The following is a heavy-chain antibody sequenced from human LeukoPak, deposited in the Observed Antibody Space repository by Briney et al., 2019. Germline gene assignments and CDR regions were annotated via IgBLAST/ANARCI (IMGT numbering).Heavy chain of an antibody. Sequence: SETLSLTCTLSGDAISSSYWSWMRQPPGKGLEWVGYIYYSGSTNYNHSLKSRVTISVDPSKNQFSLRLSSVTAADTAVDYCARGYDYVWGSHRALGYWGQGTLVTVSS. J-gene: IGHJ4*02. V-gene: IGHV4-59*01. CDR3: ARGYDYVWGSHRALGY. CDR1: GDAISSSY. CDR2: IYYSGST. D-gene: IGHD3-16*02.